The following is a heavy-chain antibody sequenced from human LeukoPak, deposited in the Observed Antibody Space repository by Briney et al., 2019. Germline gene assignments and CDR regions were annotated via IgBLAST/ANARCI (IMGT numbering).Heavy chain of an antibody. CDR3: ARDPFSSSSGVLYHYYYYGMDV. D-gene: IGHD6-6*01. Sequence: ASVKVSCKASGGTFSSYAISWVRQAPGQGLEWMGGIIPIFGTANYAQKFQGRVTITADESTSTAYMELSSLRSEDTAVYYCARDPFSSSSGVLYHYYYYGMDVWGQGTTVTVSS. V-gene: IGHV1-69*13. CDR2: IIPIFGTA. J-gene: IGHJ6*02. CDR1: GGTFSSYA.